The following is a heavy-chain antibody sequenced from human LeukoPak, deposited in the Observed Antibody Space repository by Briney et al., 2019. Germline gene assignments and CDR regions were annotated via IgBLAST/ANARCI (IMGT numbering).Heavy chain of an antibody. D-gene: IGHD1-26*01. CDR3: ARVPYRGSLRRAEYIQH. CDR1: GGSFSGYY. CDR2: IDHSGGT. V-gene: IGHV4-34*01. J-gene: IGHJ1*01. Sequence: SETLSLTCAVYGGSFSGYYWSWIRQPPGKGLEWIGEIDHSGGTNYNPSLKSRVSISVDTSKNQFSLKLSSVTAADTAVYYCARVPYRGSLRRAEYIQHWGPGTLVTVSS.